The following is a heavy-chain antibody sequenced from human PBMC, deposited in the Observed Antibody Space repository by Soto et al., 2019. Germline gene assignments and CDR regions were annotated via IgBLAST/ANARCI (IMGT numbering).Heavy chain of an antibody. CDR3: ARGRRITGTTTGYYYYYMDV. CDR1: GYTFTSYD. D-gene: IGHD1-7*01. V-gene: IGHV1-8*01. J-gene: IGHJ6*03. Sequence: QVQLVQSGAEVKKPGASVKVSCKASGYTFTSYDINWVRQATGQGLEWMGWMNPNSGNTGYAQKFQGRVTMTRNTSISTAYMELSSLRSEDTAVDYCARGRRITGTTTGYYYYYMDVWGKGTTVTVSS. CDR2: MNPNSGNT.